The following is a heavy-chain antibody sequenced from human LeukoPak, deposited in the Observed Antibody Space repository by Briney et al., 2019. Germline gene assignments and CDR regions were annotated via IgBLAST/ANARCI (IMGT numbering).Heavy chain of an antibody. Sequence: SETLSLTCAVYGGSFSGYYWSWIRQPPGKGLEWIGEINHSGSTNYNPSLKSRVTISVDTSKNQFSLKLSSVTAADTAVYYCARGETLYDYVWGSYRYVPNFDYWGQGTPVTVSS. V-gene: IGHV4-34*01. CDR2: INHSGST. CDR1: GGSFSGYY. CDR3: ARGETLYDYVWGSYRYVPNFDY. J-gene: IGHJ4*02. D-gene: IGHD3-16*02.